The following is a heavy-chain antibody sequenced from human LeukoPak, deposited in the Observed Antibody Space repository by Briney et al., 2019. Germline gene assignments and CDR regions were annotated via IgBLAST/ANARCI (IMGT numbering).Heavy chain of an antibody. D-gene: IGHD3-10*01. CDR3: ARAHWFQYYGAGGENYFDP. CDR1: GYSFTMYG. Sequence: GSSVKVSCKASGYSFTMYGISGVRQAPGQGLEGMGWISGLNAYTNYAQKLKGRVTMTTDTSKSTAYLEVRGLRSDDTAVYYCARAHWFQYYGAGGENYFDPWGQGTLVTVSS. CDR2: ISGLNAYT. V-gene: IGHV1-18*01. J-gene: IGHJ5*02.